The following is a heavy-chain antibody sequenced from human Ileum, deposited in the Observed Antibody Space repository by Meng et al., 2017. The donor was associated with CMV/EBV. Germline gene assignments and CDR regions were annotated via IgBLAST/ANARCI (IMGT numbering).Heavy chain of an antibody. V-gene: IGHV1-69*10. Sequence: SVKVSCKASRDTFSSYGFSWVRQAPGQGLEWMGGIIPILGRTSYLQKCQDRMTIVADKSTSTVYMDLNNLRSEDTAVYYCARNDKNAFYFSFDHWGQGTLVTVSS. CDR2: IIPILGRT. CDR1: RDTFSSYG. D-gene: IGHD2/OR15-2a*01. CDR3: ARNDKNAFYFSFDH. J-gene: IGHJ4*02.